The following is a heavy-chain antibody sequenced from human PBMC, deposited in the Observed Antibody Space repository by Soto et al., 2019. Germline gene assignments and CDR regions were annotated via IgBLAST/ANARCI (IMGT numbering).Heavy chain of an antibody. V-gene: IGHV1-58*01. CDR1: GLTCSSSA. CDR2: IVVGSGNT. J-gene: IGHJ6*02. CDR3: AGTYNSKYYYYGMDV. Sequence: GASVKVSGKASGLTCSSSAVQWVRQARGQRLEWIGWIVVGSGNTNYAQKFQERVTITRDMSTSTAYMELSSLRSEDTAVYYCAGTYNSKYYYYGMDVWGQGTTVTVSS. D-gene: IGHD1-20*01.